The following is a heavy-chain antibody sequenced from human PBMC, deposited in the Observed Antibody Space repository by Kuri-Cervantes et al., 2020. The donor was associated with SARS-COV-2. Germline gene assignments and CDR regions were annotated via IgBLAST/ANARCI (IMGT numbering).Heavy chain of an antibody. J-gene: IGHJ5*02. D-gene: IGHD6-6*01. CDR2: IYYSGST. V-gene: IGHV4-59*12. CDR3: ARVPIAARPSFGVWFDP. Sequence: ESLKISCTVSGGSISSYYWSWIRQPAGKGLEWIGYIYYSGSTNYNPSLKSRVTISVDTSKNQFSLKLSSVTAADTAVYYCARVPIAARPSFGVWFDPWGQGTLVTVSS. CDR1: GGSISSYY.